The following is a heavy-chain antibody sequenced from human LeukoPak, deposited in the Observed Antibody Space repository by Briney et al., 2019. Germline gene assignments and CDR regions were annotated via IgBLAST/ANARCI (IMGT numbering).Heavy chain of an antibody. J-gene: IGHJ4*02. V-gene: IGHV1-18*01. CDR3: ARDPFYDTVGGSYRPLDY. CDR2: ISAYSGNT. CDR1: GYTFSSFG. D-gene: IGHD3-16*02. Sequence: ASVKVSCKTSGYTFSSFGITWVRQAPGQGLEWMGWISAYSGNTNYVEKLRGRVTMTTDRSTATAYMELKSLTSDDTAMYYCARDPFYDTVGGSYRPLDYWGQGTPITVSS.